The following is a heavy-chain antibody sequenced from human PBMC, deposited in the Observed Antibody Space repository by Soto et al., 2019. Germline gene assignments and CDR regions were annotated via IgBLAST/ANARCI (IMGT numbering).Heavy chain of an antibody. D-gene: IGHD3-10*01. Sequence: ASLKVSCKASGYTFTSYYMHWVRQAPGQGLEWMGIINPSGGSTSYAQKFQGRVTMTRDTSTSTVYMELSSLRSEDTAVYYCARESLYYYGSGSYYSYYYSGMDVWGQGTTVTVSS. J-gene: IGHJ6*02. CDR1: GYTFTSYY. V-gene: IGHV1-46*01. CDR3: ARESLYYYGSGSYYSYYYSGMDV. CDR2: INPSGGST.